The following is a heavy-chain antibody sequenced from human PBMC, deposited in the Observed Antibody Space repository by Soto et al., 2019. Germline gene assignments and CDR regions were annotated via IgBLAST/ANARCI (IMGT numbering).Heavy chain of an antibody. CDR3: ALLDMYSSGWYFDY. V-gene: IGHV3-23*01. CDR2: ISGSGGST. Sequence: GGSLRLSCAASGFTFSSYAMSWVRQAPGKGLEWVSAISGSGGSTYYADSVKGRFTISRDNSKNTLYLQMNSLRAEDTAVYYCALLDMYSSGWYFDYWGQGTLVTVSS. CDR1: GFTFSSYA. J-gene: IGHJ4*02. D-gene: IGHD6-19*01.